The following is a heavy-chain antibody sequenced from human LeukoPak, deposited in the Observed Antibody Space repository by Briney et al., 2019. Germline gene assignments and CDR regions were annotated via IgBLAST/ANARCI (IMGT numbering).Heavy chain of an antibody. Sequence: ASVKVSCKASGYTFPGYYIHWVRQAPGQGLEWMGRINPKSGNTNYAQKFQGRVTVSRDTSISTTYLELNTLTSDDTAVYYCASPLYDSSGYVTWGQGTMVTVSS. CDR1: GYTFPGYY. V-gene: IGHV1-2*06. CDR2: INPKSGNT. D-gene: IGHD3-22*01. J-gene: IGHJ3*01. CDR3: ASPLYDSSGYVT.